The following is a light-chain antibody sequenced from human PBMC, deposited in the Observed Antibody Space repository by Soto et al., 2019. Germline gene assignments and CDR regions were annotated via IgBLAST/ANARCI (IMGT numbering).Light chain of an antibody. J-gene: IGLJ2*01. V-gene: IGLV2-14*01. CDR1: SSDVGGYNF. CDR3: SSYNNSSTLLG. Sequence: QSALTQPGSVSGSPGQSITISCTGTSSDVGGYNFVSWYQHHPGKAPKLIIYEVSNRPSGVSNRFSASKSGNTASLTISGRHDADDADYYCSSYNNSSTLLGFGGGTKVTVL. CDR2: EVS.